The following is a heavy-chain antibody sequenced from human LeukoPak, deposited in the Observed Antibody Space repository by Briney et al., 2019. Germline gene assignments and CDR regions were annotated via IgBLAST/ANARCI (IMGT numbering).Heavy chain of an antibody. CDR3: ARDLGRYGVYLNWFDP. V-gene: IGHV1-2*02. CDR2: INPNSGGT. J-gene: IGHJ5*02. Sequence: ASVKVSCKASGYTFTGYYMHWVRQAPGQGLEWMGWINPNSGGTNYAQKFQGRVTMTRDTSISTAYMELSRLRSDDTAVYYCARDLGRYGVYLNWFDPWGQGTLVTVSS. D-gene: IGHD4-17*01. CDR1: GYTFTGYY.